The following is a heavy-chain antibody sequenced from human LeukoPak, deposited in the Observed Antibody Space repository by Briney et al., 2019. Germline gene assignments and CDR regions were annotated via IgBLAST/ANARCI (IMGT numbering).Heavy chain of an antibody. J-gene: IGHJ4*02. CDR1: GYTFTGYY. CDR3: ARDSYYYDTRGYYQLDH. V-gene: IGHV1-2*02. Sequence: ASVKVSCKASGYTFTGYYKHWVRQAPGQGLEWMGWINPNSGGTNYAQKFQGRVTMTRDTSISTAYMELSRLRSDDTAVYYCARDSYYYDTRGYYQLDHWGQGTLVTVSS. CDR2: INPNSGGT. D-gene: IGHD3-22*01.